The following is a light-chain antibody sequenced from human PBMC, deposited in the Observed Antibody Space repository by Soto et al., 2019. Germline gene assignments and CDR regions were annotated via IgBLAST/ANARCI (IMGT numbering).Light chain of an antibody. V-gene: IGLV2-23*01. CDR3: SSYAGAVV. CDR1: SSNVESYNL. CDR2: EGS. J-gene: IGLJ2*01. Sequence: QSAPTQPASVSGSPGQSITISCTRTSSNVESYNLVSWYQHPPGKAPKLIIYEGSERPSGVSNRFSGAQSGHSASLTISGLQAEHEADYYCSSYAGAVVFGGGTKVTVL.